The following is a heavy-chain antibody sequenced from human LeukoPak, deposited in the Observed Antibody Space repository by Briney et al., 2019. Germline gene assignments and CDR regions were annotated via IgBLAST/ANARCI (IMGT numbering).Heavy chain of an antibody. J-gene: IGHJ4*02. V-gene: IGHV3-48*02. Sequence: QPGAFLILSCAAAGFTFSTCSMKWVRLAPRDRLEWGSYIRSSSSTIHNADSVQGRFPHSRDNAKNSLHPQMKRLRDEDTAVYYCARTKAQGRVGATYFDLGGQGTLVTVA. CDR3: ARTKAQGRVGATYFDL. D-gene: IGHD1-26*01. CDR1: GFTFSTCS. CDR2: IRSSSSTI.